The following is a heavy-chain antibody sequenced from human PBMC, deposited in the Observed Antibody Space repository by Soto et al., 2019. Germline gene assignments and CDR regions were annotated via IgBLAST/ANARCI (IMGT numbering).Heavy chain of an antibody. J-gene: IGHJ4*02. Sequence: EVQLVESGGGLVQPGGSLRLSCAASGFTFSSYSMNWVRQAPGKGLEWVSYISSSSSTIYYADSVKGRFTISRDNAKNSLYLQMNSLRAEYTAVYYCARRYCSSTSCYSDYWGQGTLVTVSS. V-gene: IGHV3-48*01. CDR1: GFTFSSYS. CDR2: ISSSSSTI. CDR3: ARRYCSSTSCYSDY. D-gene: IGHD2-2*01.